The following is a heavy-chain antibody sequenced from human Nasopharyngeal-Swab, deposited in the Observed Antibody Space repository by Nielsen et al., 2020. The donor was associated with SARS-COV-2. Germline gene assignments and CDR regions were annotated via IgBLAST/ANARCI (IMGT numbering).Heavy chain of an antibody. J-gene: IGHJ4*02. Sequence: SLKISCAASGFTFDDYAMHWVRQAPGKGLEWVSGISWNSGSIGYADSVKGRYTISRDNAKNSLYLQMNSLRAEDTAVYYCARERGYSYGTYYFDYWGQGTLVTVSS. CDR2: ISWNSGSI. D-gene: IGHD5-18*01. CDR1: GFTFDDYA. V-gene: IGHV3-9*01. CDR3: ARERGYSYGTYYFDY.